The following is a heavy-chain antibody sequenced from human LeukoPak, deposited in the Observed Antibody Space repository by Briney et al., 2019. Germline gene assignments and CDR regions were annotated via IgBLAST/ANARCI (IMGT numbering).Heavy chain of an antibody. CDR1: GFTFDDYA. V-gene: IGHV3-9*01. J-gene: IGHJ4*02. Sequence: GRSLRLSCAASGFTFDDYAMHWVRQAPGKGLEWVSGISWNSGCIDYADSVKGRFTISRDNAKNSLYLQMNSLRAEDTALYYCAYGSGCHPLLHLDYWGQGTLVTVSS. CDR3: AYGSGCHPLLHLDY. D-gene: IGHD6-19*01. CDR2: ISWNSGCI.